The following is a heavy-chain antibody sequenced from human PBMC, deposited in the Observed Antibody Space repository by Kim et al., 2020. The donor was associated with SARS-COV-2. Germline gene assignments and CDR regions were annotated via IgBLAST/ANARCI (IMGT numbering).Heavy chain of an antibody. D-gene: IGHD3-3*01. J-gene: IGHJ4*02. Sequence: SETLSLTCTVSGGSISSGGYYWSWIRQHPGKGLEWIGYIYYSGSTYYNPSLKSRVTISVDTSKNQFSLKLSSVTAADTAVYYCARATVLRFSPYYFDYWGQGTLVTVSS. CDR3: ARATVLRFSPYYFDY. CDR1: GGSISSGGYY. CDR2: IYYSGST. V-gene: IGHV4-31*03.